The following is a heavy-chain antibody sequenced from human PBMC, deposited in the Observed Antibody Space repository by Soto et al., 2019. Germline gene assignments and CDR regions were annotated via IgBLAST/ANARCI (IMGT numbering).Heavy chain of an antibody. CDR3: ATFTFGRPFDT. CDR1: GFTFNTYA. Sequence: GGSLRLSCAASGFTFNTYAMSWVRQAPGQGLEWVSAISGSGFSTYYADSVKGRFSISSDSSKNTLFLQMNSPRADDTAVYFCATFTFGRPFDTWGQGTMVTVSS. CDR2: ISGSGFST. D-gene: IGHD3-16*01. J-gene: IGHJ3*02. V-gene: IGHV3-23*01.